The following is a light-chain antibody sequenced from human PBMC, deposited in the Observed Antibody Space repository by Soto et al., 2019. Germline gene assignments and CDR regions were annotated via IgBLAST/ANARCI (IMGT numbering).Light chain of an antibody. Sequence: QCVLTQPASGSGSPGQSINVSCNGASSDVANDKFVSWYQQHPGKAPKLKIYEGTKRPSGVSDRFSASKSGDTASLTISGLQAEDDADYYCSSYTRSGVYVFGAGTKVTVL. CDR2: EGT. CDR3: SSYTRSGVYV. J-gene: IGLJ1*01. CDR1: SSDVANDKF. V-gene: IGLV2-14*02.